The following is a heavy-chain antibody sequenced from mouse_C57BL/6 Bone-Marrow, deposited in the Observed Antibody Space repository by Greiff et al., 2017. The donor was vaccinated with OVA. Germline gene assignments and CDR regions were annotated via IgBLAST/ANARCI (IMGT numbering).Heavy chain of an antibody. V-gene: IGHV5-17*01. J-gene: IGHJ2*01. CDR2: ISSGSSTI. CDR3: ARREFTSYFDY. Sequence: EVKVVESGGGLVKPGGSLKLSCAASGFTFSDYGMHWVRQAPEKGLEWVAYISSGSSTIYYADTVKGRFTISRDNAKNTLFLQMTSLRSEDTAMYYCARREFTSYFDYWGQGTTLTVSS. D-gene: IGHD1-1*01. CDR1: GFTFSDYG.